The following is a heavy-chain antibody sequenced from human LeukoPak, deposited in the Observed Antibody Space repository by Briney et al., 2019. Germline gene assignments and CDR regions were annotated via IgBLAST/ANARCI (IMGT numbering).Heavy chain of an antibody. Sequence: SETLSLTCTVSGVSISSDYWSWIRQPPGKGLEWIGYIYYSGSTNYNPSLKSRVIISVDTSKNQFSLKLSSVTAADTAVYYCARRTFDRTGYSSKDAFDIWGQGTMVTVSS. D-gene: IGHD3-22*01. CDR2: IYYSGST. CDR1: GVSISSDY. V-gene: IGHV4-59*08. J-gene: IGHJ3*02. CDR3: ARRTFDRTGYSSKDAFDI.